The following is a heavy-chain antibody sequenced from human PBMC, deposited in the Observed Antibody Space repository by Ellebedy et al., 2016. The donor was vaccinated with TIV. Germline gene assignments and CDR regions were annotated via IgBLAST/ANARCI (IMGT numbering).Heavy chain of an antibody. Sequence: GGSLRLXXAASGFTFSSYPMTWVRQAPGKGLEWVSYVTESSSTMLYADSVRGRFTISRDNAENSLYLQMNSLRDEDTAVYYCASSGAYYYGSGSYPSFGYYYYYDMDVWGQGTTVTVSS. CDR1: GFTFSSYP. D-gene: IGHD3-10*01. CDR3: ASSGAYYYGSGSYPSFGYYYYYDMDV. V-gene: IGHV3-48*02. CDR2: VTESSSTM. J-gene: IGHJ6*02.